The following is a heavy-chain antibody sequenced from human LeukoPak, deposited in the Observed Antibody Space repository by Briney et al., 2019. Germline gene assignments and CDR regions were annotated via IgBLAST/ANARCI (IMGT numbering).Heavy chain of an antibody. J-gene: IGHJ4*02. CDR1: GYSFTAYY. CDR3: ASSLSGSYSVYFDY. Sequence: ASVKVSCKASGYSFTAYYIHWVRQAPGQGLELMGWINPNSGATNYAQNFQGRVTMTRDTSISTVYMELSRLTSDDTAVYYCASSLSGSYSVYFDYWGQGTLVTVSS. D-gene: IGHD1-26*01. V-gene: IGHV1-2*02. CDR2: INPNSGAT.